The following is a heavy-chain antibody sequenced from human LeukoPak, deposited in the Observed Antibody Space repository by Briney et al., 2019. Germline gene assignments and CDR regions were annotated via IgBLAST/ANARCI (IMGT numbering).Heavy chain of an antibody. D-gene: IGHD4-17*01. V-gene: IGHV4-59*01. J-gene: IGHJ3*02. CDR3: ARDVTVTTYSRYAFDI. Sequence: SETLSLTCTVSGGSISDYYWTWIRQPPGKGLEWIGYIYYSGRINYNPSLKSRVRISMDTSKNQFSLRLSSVTAADTAVYFCARDVTVTTYSRYAFDIWGQGTMVTVSS. CDR2: IYYSGRI. CDR1: GGSISDYY.